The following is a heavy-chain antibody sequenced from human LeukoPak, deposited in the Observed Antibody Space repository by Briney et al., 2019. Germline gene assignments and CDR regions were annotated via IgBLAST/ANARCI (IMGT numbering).Heavy chain of an antibody. D-gene: IGHD5-18*01. CDR3: ARIGYSYGPLGYYYYMDV. CDR1: GFTFRSYG. V-gene: IGHV3-7*01. Sequence: GGSLRLSCAASGFTFRSYGMTWVRQAPGKGLEWVANINQDGSEKYYVDSVKGRFTSARDNAKNSLYLQMNSLRAEDTAVYYCARIGYSYGPLGYYYYMDVWGKGTTVTISS. CDR2: INQDGSEK. J-gene: IGHJ6*03.